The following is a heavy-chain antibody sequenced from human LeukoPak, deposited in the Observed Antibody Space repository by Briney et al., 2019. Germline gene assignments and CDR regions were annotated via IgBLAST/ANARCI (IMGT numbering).Heavy chain of an antibody. CDR2: ISYSGNT. CDR3: ARHYGP. D-gene: IGHD3-10*01. J-gene: IGHJ4*02. V-gene: IGHV4-39*01. CDR1: GGSTGSSSYY. Sequence: SETLSLTCTLSGGSTGSSSYYWGWIRQPPGQGLEWIGTISYSGNTYYNPSLKSRVAISVDTSKTQLSLRLSSVTATDTAVYYCARHYGPWGQGTLVTVSS.